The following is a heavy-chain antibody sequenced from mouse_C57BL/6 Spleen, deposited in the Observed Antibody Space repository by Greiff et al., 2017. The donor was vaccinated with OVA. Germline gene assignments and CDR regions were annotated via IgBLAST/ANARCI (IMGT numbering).Heavy chain of an antibody. D-gene: IGHD3-1*01. Sequence: QVQLKESGPELVKPGASVKISCKASGYAFSSSWMNWVKQRPGKGLEWIGRIYPGDGDTNYNGKFKGKATLTADKSSSTAYMQLSSLTSEDSAVYFCARGATEGYFDVWGTGTTVTVSS. CDR1: GYAFSSSW. CDR3: ARGATEGYFDV. J-gene: IGHJ1*03. CDR2: IYPGDGDT. V-gene: IGHV1-82*01.